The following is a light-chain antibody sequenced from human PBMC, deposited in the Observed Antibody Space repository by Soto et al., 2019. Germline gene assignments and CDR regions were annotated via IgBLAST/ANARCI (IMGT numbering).Light chain of an antibody. CDR1: QSVSSY. J-gene: IGKJ1*01. CDR2: DAS. V-gene: IGKV3-11*01. Sequence: EIVLTQSPATMSLSTGESATLYCRASQSVSSYLAWYQQKPGQAPGLLIYDASNRATGIQARFSGSVSGTDFTLTIRSLEPEEVAVFDGQQRSVWQWTFGQGTKV. CDR3: QQRSVWQWT.